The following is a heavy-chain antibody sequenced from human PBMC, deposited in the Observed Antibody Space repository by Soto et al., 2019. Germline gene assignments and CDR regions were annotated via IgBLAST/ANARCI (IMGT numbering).Heavy chain of an antibody. D-gene: IGHD3-9*01. CDR2: FVPLFGSA. CDR3: AREGDTTGHYSWFDP. V-gene: IGHV1-69*13. J-gene: IGHJ5*02. Sequence: SVKVSCKPSGVTFDSFTFSWVRQAPGQGLVWMGGFVPLFGSASVAQRFQGRVRITADASTGTGYMELSDLRSDDSAIYYCAREGDTTGHYSWFDPWGPGTLVTVSS. CDR1: GVTFDSFT.